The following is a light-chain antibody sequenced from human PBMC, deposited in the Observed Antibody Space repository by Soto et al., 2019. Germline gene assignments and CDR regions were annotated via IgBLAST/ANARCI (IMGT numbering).Light chain of an antibody. CDR2: DAS. V-gene: IGKV3-11*01. CDR1: QSVDIN. J-gene: IGKJ2*01. CDR3: QQRSNWPPMYT. Sequence: EIVLTQSPATLSLSPGERATLSCRASQSVDINLAWFQQKPGQAPRLLIYDASDRATGTPARFSGSGSGTGFTLTISSLEPEDFAVYYCQQRSNWPPMYTFGQGTKLEIK.